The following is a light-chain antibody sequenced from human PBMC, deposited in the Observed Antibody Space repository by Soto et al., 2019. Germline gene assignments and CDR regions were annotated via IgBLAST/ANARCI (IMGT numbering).Light chain of an antibody. V-gene: IGKV3-15*01. Sequence: EIVMTQSPATLSVSPGERATLSCRASQSVSSNLAWYQQKPGQSPRLLIYGTSTRATGIPARFSGSGSGTDFTLTISRLEPEDFVAYYCQQYATDPLTFGGGTKVDI. J-gene: IGKJ4*01. CDR1: QSVSSN. CDR2: GTS. CDR3: QQYATDPLT.